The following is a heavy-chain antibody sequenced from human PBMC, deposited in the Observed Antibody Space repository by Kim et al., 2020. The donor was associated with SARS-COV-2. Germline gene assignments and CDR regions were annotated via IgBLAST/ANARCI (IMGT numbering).Heavy chain of an antibody. D-gene: IGHD3-3*01. V-gene: IGHV7-4-1*02. Sequence: ASVKVSCKASGYTFTSYAMNWVRQAPGQGLEWMGWINTNTGNPTYAQGFTGRFVFSLDTSVSTAYLQISSLKAEDTAVYYCARERGSITIFGAWLQNGYFDLWGRGTLVTVSS. CDR1: GYTFTSYA. J-gene: IGHJ2*01. CDR3: ARERGSITIFGAWLQNGYFDL. CDR2: INTNTGNP.